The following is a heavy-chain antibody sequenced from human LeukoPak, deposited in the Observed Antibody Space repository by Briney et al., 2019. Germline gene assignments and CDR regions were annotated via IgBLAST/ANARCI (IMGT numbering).Heavy chain of an antibody. J-gene: IGHJ4*02. D-gene: IGHD6-13*01. Sequence: GESLRLSSAASGFTFCSYAMSWVRQAPGKGLEWVSPISGSGGSTYYADAVKGRFTISRGNSKNTLYLQMNSLRAEDTAIYYCARAGSSWIDYWGQGTLVTVSS. CDR1: GFTFCSYA. CDR3: ARAGSSWIDY. V-gene: IGHV3-23*01. CDR2: ISGSGGST.